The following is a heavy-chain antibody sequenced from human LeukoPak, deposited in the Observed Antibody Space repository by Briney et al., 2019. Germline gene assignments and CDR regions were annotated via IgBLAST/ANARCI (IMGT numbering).Heavy chain of an antibody. CDR2: IYHSGST. D-gene: IGHD5-12*01. Sequence: SETLSLTCAVSGGSISRSNWWSWVRQPPGKGLEWIGEIYHSGSTKYNPSLKSRVTISMDKSKNQFSLKLSSVTAADTAIYYCARAWGSYSGYDQNWFDPWGQGTLVTVSS. V-gene: IGHV4-4*02. CDR3: ARAWGSYSGYDQNWFDP. J-gene: IGHJ5*02. CDR1: GGSISRSNW.